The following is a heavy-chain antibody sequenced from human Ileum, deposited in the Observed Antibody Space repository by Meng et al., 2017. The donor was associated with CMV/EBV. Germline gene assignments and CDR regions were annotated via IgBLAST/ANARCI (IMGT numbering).Heavy chain of an antibody. CDR3: AKEIGGIGKPLYDY. D-gene: IGHD4-23*01. Sequence: SGFTFTSVGMSWVRQAPGKGLELVSGISNDGVNAYYADSVRGRFTISRDNSKWTLYLQMNSLRVEDMAVYYCAKEIGGIGKPLYDYWGHGTLVTVSS. CDR1: GFTFTSVG. J-gene: IGHJ4*01. V-gene: IGHV3-23*03. CDR2: ISNDGVNA.